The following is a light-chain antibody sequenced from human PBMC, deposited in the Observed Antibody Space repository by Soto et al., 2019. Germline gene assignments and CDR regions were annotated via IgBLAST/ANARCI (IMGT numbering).Light chain of an antibody. CDR1: HDIDTH. J-gene: IGKJ3*01. CDR2: GSS. CDR3: QHSNAYPPLFS. V-gene: IGKV1-9*01. Sequence: QLTQSPSSLSASVGDRVTITCRASHDIDTHLAWYQQRPGKAPTLLIFGSSTLQPGVPTRFSGSGSGTDFTLTIRTLQPEDFETYYCQHSNAYPPLFSFGPGTKVNI.